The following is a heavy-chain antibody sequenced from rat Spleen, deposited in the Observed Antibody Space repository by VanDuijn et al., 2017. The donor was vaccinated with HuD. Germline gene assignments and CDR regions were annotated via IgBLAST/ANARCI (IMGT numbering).Heavy chain of an antibody. V-gene: IGHV3-3*01. CDR1: GYSITSSYG. CDR2: ISYSGST. Sequence: EVQLQESGPGLVKPSQSLSLTCSVTGYSITSSYGWNWIRKFPGNGMEWMGYISYSGSTNYNPSLRSRISITRDTSKNQFFLQLNSVTTEDTATYYCTRHGYNSYFDYWGQGVMVTVSS. D-gene: IGHD1-9*01. CDR3: TRHGYNSYFDY. J-gene: IGHJ2*01.